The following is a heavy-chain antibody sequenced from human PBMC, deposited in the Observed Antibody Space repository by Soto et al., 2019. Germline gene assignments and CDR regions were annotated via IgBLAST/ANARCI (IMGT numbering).Heavy chain of an antibody. CDR3: ASSLGRTDFDY. J-gene: IGHJ4*02. CDR2: INAGNGNT. V-gene: IGHV1-3*01. CDR1: GYTFTSYA. Sequence: QVQLVQSGAEVKKPGASVKVSCKASGYTFTSYAMHWVRQAPGQRLEWMGWINAGNGNTKYSQKFQGRVTITRDTSASTAYMELSSLRSEDTAVYYCASSLGRTDFDYWGQGTLVTVSS.